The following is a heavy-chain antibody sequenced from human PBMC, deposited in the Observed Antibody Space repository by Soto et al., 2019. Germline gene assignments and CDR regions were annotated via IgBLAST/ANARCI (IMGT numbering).Heavy chain of an antibody. CDR2: IWYDGSNR. CDR1: GFSFDTYA. CDR3: ARDWNHYFDD. D-gene: IGHD1-1*01. V-gene: IGHV3-33*01. J-gene: IGHJ4*02. Sequence: PGGSLRLSCAASGFSFDTYAIHWVRQAPGKGLEWVAVIWYDGSNRYYADSVRGRFTISRDNSKNTMYLQMDSLRAEDTAVYYCARDWNHYFDDWGQGTLVTVSS.